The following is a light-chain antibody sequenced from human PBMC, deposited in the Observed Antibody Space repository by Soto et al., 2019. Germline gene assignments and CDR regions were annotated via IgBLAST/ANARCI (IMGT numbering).Light chain of an antibody. J-gene: IGLJ3*02. CDR3: SSYTSGSTVV. CDR2: EVS. V-gene: IGLV2-14*01. CDR1: SSDVGGYNY. Sequence: QSALTQPASVSGSPGQSITISCTGTSSDVGGYNYVSWYQQHPGKAHNLMIYEVSNRSAVVSHRFSGSKSANTASLTISGLHAEDEADYYCSSYTSGSTVVFGGGTKLTVL.